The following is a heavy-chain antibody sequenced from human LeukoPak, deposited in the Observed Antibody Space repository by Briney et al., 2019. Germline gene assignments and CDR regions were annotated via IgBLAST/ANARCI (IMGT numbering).Heavy chain of an antibody. CDR2: ISSSGSTI. J-gene: IGHJ4*02. V-gene: IGHV3-48*03. CDR3: ATRRGYY. Sequence: GGSLRLSCAAPGFTFGNYEMNWFRQPPGKGLEWVSHISSSGSTINYADSVKGRFTISRDNAKKSLHLQMNSLRVEDTAVYYCATRRGYYWGQGTLVTVSS. CDR1: GFTFGNYE.